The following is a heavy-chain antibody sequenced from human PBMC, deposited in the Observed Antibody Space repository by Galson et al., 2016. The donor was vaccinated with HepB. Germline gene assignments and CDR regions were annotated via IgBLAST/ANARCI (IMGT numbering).Heavy chain of an antibody. Sequence: SLRLSCAASGFTFSSYGMHWVRQAPGKGLECVAVISYDGSNKYYADSVKGRFTISRDNSKNTLYLQMNSLRAEDTAVYYCAKEGWVFSDYFDYWGQGTLVTVSS. V-gene: IGHV3-30*18. CDR1: GFTFSSYG. CDR3: AKEGWVFSDYFDY. D-gene: IGHD2/OR15-2a*01. J-gene: IGHJ4*02. CDR2: ISYDGSNK.